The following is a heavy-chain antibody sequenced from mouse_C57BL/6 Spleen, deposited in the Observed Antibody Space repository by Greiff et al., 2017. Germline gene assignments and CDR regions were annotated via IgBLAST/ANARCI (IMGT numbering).Heavy chain of an antibody. D-gene: IGHD2-1*01. V-gene: IGHV14-1*01. CDR3: TSVYGKGWYFDV. CDR2: IYPEDGDT. CDR1: GFNFKDYY. J-gene: IGHJ1*03. Sequence: VQLQQSGAELVRPGASVKLSCTASGFNFKDYYMHWVKQRPEQGLEWIGRIYPEDGDTEYAPKFQGKATMTSDTSSNTAYLQLSSLPSEDTAVYYCTSVYGKGWYFDVWGTGTTVTVSS.